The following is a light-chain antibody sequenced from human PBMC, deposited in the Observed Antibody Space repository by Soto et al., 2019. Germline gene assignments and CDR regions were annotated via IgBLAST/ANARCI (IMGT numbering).Light chain of an antibody. Sequence: EIVLTQSPGTLSLSPGERATLSCRASQSVSSYLAWYQQHPGQSPRLLISDASNRATGIPARFSGTGSGTDFTLTISSLEPEDFAVYYCQQRTNWPLSFGGGTKVDIK. J-gene: IGKJ4*01. CDR2: DAS. V-gene: IGKV3-11*01. CDR1: QSVSSY. CDR3: QQRTNWPLS.